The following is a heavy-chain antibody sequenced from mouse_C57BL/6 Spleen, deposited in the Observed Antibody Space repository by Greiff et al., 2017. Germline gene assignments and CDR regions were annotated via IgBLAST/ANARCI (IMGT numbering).Heavy chain of an antibody. CDR3: ARDGNYDAWFAY. Sequence: VQLQQSGPELVKPGASVKISCKASGYAFSSSWMNWVKQRPGKGLEWIGRIYPGDGDTNYNGKFKGKATLTADKSSSTAYMQLSSLTSEDSAVYFCARDGNYDAWFAYWGQGTLVTVSA. CDR2: IYPGDGDT. J-gene: IGHJ3*01. V-gene: IGHV1-82*01. D-gene: IGHD2-1*01. CDR1: GYAFSSSW.